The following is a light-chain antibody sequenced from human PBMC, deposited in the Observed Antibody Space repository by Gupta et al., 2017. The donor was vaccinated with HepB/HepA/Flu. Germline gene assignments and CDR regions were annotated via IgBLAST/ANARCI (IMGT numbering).Light chain of an antibody. CDR1: SSDVGGYNY. J-gene: IGLJ2*01. CDR3: SSYTSSSTRV. CDR2: DVS. V-gene: IGLV2-14*03. Sequence: VSGSPGQSITISCTGTSSDVGGYNYVSWYQQHPGKAPKLMIYDVSNRPSGVSNRFSGSKSGNAASLTISGLQAEDEADYYCSSYTSSSTRVFGGGTKLTVL.